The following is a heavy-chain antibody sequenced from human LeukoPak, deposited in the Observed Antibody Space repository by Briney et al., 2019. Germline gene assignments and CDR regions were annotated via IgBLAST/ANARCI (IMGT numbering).Heavy chain of an antibody. CDR2: IYDSGSI. CDR3: ARHKTGYSNGFDY. V-gene: IGHV4-59*08. D-gene: IGHD6-19*01. CDR1: GGSISSYF. Sequence: PSETLSLTCTVSGGSISSYFWSWIRQPPGKGLEWIGYIYDSGSINYNPSLKSRVTISVDTSKNQFSLKLSSVTAADTAVYYCARHKTGYSNGFDYWGQGTLVTVSS. J-gene: IGHJ4*02.